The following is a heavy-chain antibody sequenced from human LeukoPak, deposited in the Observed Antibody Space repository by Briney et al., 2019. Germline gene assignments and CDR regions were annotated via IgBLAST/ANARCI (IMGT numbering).Heavy chain of an antibody. J-gene: IGHJ6*03. V-gene: IGHV3-21*01. CDR2: ISSRSSDI. CDR1: GFTFSKYS. CDR3: ARRGIAVAGTVYYYYMDV. D-gene: IGHD6-19*01. Sequence: GGSLRLSCAASGFTFSKYSMHWVRQAPGKGLEWVSSISSRSSDIYYADSVKGRFTISRDNAKNSLYLQMNSLRAEDTAVYYCARRGIAVAGTVYYYYMDVWGKGTTVTVSS.